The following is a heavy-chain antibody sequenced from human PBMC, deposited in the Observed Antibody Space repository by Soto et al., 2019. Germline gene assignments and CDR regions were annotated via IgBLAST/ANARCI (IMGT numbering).Heavy chain of an antibody. CDR1: GGSSSGYY. CDR2: INHSGST. Sequence: SETLSLTCAVYGGSSSGYYWSWIRQPPGKGLEWIGEINHSGSTNYNPSLKSRVTISVDTSKNQFSLKLSSVTAADTALYYCARLYGSGSYYNKRNYWGQGTLVTVSS. J-gene: IGHJ4*02. V-gene: IGHV4-34*01. CDR3: ARLYGSGSYYNKRNY. D-gene: IGHD3-10*01.